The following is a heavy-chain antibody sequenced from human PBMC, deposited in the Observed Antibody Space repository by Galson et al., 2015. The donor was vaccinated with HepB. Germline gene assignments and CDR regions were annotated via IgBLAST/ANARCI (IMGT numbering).Heavy chain of an antibody. CDR1: GFTFSDHY. Sequence: SLRLSCAVSGFTFSDHYIDWVRQAPGKGLEWVGRSRNQPRGYSTAYAASVNGRFTVSRDDSKNSVFLQMNSPRSEDTAVYYCARSEVTTVVTDFDSWGQGTLVTVSS. V-gene: IGHV3-72*01. CDR2: SRNQPRGYST. CDR3: ARSEVTTVVTDFDS. D-gene: IGHD4-23*01. J-gene: IGHJ4*02.